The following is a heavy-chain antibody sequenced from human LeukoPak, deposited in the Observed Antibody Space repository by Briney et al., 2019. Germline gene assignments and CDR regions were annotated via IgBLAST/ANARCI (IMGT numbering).Heavy chain of an antibody. J-gene: IGHJ4*02. D-gene: IGHD2-2*01. CDR2: IYYSGHT. V-gene: IGHV4-59*01. Sequence: PSETLSLTCTVSGGSISNYYWGWIRQPPGKGLEWIGFIYYSGHTNYNPSLESRVTISVDTFKSQFSLKLMSVTAADTAVYYCARGVVPAPMEGLFDFWGQGSLVTVSS. CDR1: GGSISNYY. CDR3: ARGVVPAPMEGLFDF.